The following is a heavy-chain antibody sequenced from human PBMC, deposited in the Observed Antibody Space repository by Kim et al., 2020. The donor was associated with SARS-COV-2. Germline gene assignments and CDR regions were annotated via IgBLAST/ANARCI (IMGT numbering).Heavy chain of an antibody. CDR2: IWYDGSNK. J-gene: IGHJ4*02. CDR3: AKAEAGDYFDY. D-gene: IGHD6-19*01. CDR1: GFTFSSYG. V-gene: IGHV3-33*06. Sequence: GGSLRLSCAASGFTFSSYGMHWVRQAPGKGLEWVAVIWYDGSNKYYADSVKGRFTISRDNSKNTLYLQMNSLRAEDTAVYYCAKAEAGDYFDYWGQGTLVTVSS.